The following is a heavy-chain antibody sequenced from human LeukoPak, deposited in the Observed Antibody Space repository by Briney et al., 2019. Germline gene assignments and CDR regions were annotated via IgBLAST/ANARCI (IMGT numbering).Heavy chain of an antibody. V-gene: IGHV4-30-2*01. Sequence: SETLSLTCAVSGGSISSGVYSWSWIRQPPGQGLEWIGYIYHSGSTYYNPSLKSRVTISVDRSKNQFSLKLSSVTAADTAVYYCARGGHSYARGPPVLSGGQEPLVTVSS. CDR1: GGSISSGVYS. J-gene: IGHJ4*02. CDR3: ARGGHSYARGPPVLS. D-gene: IGHD5-18*01. CDR2: IYHSGST.